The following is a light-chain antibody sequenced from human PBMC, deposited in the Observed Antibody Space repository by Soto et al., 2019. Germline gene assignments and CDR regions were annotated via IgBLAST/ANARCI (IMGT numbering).Light chain of an antibody. Sequence: DIVLTQSPGTLSLSPGERATLSCRASETVSSNHLAWYQQKPGQAPRLLIYGGSSRATGIPVRFSGSGSETDFTLTITRLEPEDCAVYYCQQYSSSRTFGQGTKVDIK. CDR1: ETVSSNH. V-gene: IGKV3-20*01. CDR2: GGS. CDR3: QQYSSSRT. J-gene: IGKJ1*01.